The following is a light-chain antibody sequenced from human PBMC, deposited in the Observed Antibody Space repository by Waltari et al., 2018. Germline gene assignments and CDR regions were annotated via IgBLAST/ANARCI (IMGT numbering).Light chain of an antibody. Sequence: QSALTQPASVSGSPGQSNTIPRPGTTSDVGSYNYVSWYQHHPGKAPKLMIYEGSKRPSGVSNRFSGSKSGNTASLTISGLQAEDEADYYCCSYAGSSTFVFGGGTKLTVL. V-gene: IGLV2-23*03. J-gene: IGLJ2*01. CDR2: EGS. CDR3: CSYAGSSTFV. CDR1: TSDVGSYNY.